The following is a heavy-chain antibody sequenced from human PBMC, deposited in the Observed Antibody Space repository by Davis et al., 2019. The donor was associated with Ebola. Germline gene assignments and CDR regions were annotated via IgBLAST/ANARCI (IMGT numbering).Heavy chain of an antibody. CDR1: GFTVSSNY. V-gene: IGHV3-66*01. Sequence: GESLKISCAASGFTVSSNYMSWVRQAPGKGLEWVSVIYSAGSTYYADSVRGRFTISRDNSKNTLYLQMNSLRAEDTAVYYCARDMFGLWFDPWGQGTLVTVSS. D-gene: IGHD3/OR15-3a*01. J-gene: IGHJ5*02. CDR3: ARDMFGLWFDP. CDR2: IYSAGST.